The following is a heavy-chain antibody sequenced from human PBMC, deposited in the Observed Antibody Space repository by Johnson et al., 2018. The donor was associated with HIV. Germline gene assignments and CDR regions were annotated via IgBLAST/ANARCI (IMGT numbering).Heavy chain of an antibody. CDR3: WKDFGSSSWHAFDV. CDR2: IFSVGDV. V-gene: IGHV3-NL1*01. CDR1: GFTFNSYG. D-gene: IGHD6-13*01. Sequence: QVQLVESGGGVVQPGRSLRLFCAASGFTFNSYGMHWVRQAPGKGLEWVSVIFSVGDVYYAESVKGRFTISRDNSKNMVYLQMNSLRAEDTSVYYFWKDFGSSSWHAFDVWGQVTMVTVSS. J-gene: IGHJ3*01.